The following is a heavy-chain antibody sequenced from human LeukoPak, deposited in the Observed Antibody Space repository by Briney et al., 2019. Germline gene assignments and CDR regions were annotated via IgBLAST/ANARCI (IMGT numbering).Heavy chain of an antibody. CDR2: ISGSGGST. CDR3: AKDLKLFYDILTGYYPTIFDP. V-gene: IGHV3-23*01. D-gene: IGHD3-9*01. CDR1: GFTFSSYA. J-gene: IGHJ5*02. Sequence: GGSLRLSCAASGFTFSSYAMSWVRQAPGKGLEWVSAISGSGGSTYYADSVKGRFTISRDNSKNALYLQMNSLRAEDTAVYYCAKDLKLFYDILTGYYPTIFDPWGQGTLVTVSS.